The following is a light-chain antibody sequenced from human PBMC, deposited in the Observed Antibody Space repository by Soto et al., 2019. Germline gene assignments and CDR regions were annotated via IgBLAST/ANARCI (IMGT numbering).Light chain of an antibody. J-gene: IGKJ5*01. V-gene: IGKV3-11*01. CDR3: QQRSNT. CDR2: DAS. Sequence: EIVLTQSPATLSLSPGERATLSCRASQSVISTYLAWYQQKPGQAPRLLIYDASNRATGIPARFSGSGSGTDFTLTISSLEPEDFAVYYCQQRSNTFGQGTRLEIK. CDR1: QSVISTY.